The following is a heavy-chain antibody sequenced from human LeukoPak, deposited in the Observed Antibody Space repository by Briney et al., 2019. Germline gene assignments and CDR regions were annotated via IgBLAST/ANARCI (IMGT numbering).Heavy chain of an antibody. J-gene: IGHJ3*02. V-gene: IGHV5-51*01. CDR3: ARLGGYCSSTSCHRLDAFDI. CDR2: IYPGDSDT. Sequence: GESLKISCKGSGYSFISYWIGWVRQMPGKGLEWMGIIYPGDSDTRYSPSFQGQVTISADKSISTAYLQWSSLKASDTAMYYCARLGGYCSSTSCHRLDAFDIWGQGTMVTVSS. CDR1: GYSFISYW. D-gene: IGHD2-2*01.